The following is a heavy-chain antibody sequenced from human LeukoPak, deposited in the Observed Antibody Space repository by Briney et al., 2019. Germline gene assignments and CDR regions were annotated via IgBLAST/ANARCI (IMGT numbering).Heavy chain of an antibody. Sequence: ASVKVSCKASGGTFSSYAISWVRQAPGQGLEWMGRIIPIFGIANYAQKFQGRVTITADKSTSTAYMELSSLRSEDTAVYYFASRSHYYDSSGYDRGGLDYWGQGTLVTVSS. CDR2: IIPIFGIA. CDR1: GGTFSSYA. D-gene: IGHD3-22*01. J-gene: IGHJ4*02. V-gene: IGHV1-69*04. CDR3: ASRSHYYDSSGYDRGGLDY.